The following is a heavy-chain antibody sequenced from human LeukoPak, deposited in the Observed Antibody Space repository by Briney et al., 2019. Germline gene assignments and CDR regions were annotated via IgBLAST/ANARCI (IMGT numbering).Heavy chain of an antibody. CDR3: ARGFGVTTYYYMDV. Sequence: SETLSLTCTVSGGSISSSSYYRGWIRQPPGKGLEWIGEINHSGSTNYNPSLKSRVTISVDTSKNQFSLKLSSVTAADTAVYYCARGFGVTTYYYMDVWGKGTTVTVSS. CDR1: GGSISSSSYY. D-gene: IGHD4-17*01. CDR2: INHSGST. V-gene: IGHV4-39*07. J-gene: IGHJ6*03.